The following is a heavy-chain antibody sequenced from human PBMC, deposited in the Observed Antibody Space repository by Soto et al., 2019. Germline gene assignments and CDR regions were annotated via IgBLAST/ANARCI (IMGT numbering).Heavy chain of an antibody. CDR2: ISYDGGNK. Sequence: QLVESGGGVVQPERSLKLSCTASNFVFSVYSLHWVRQAPGKGLEWVALISYDGGNKYYADSVKGRFTISRDNSKNTLYLQMNRLRRWDTAVYYCARDKDQYDFWGGTLDSWGQGTLVTVSS. CDR1: NFVFSVYS. V-gene: IGHV3-30-3*01. D-gene: IGHD3-3*01. J-gene: IGHJ4*02. CDR3: ARDKDQYDFWGGTLDS.